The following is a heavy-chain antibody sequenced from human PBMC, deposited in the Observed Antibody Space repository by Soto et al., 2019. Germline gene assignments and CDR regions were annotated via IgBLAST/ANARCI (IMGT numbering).Heavy chain of an antibody. CDR1: GFTFSSYG. Sequence: GSLRLSCAASGFTFSSYGMHWVRQAPGKGLEWVAVISYDGSNKYYADSVKGRFTISRDNSKNTLYLQMNSLRAEDTAVYYCAKDRGSTSKRWFDPWGQGTLVTVSS. CDR2: ISYDGSNK. V-gene: IGHV3-30*18. D-gene: IGHD2-2*01. J-gene: IGHJ5*02. CDR3: AKDRGSTSKRWFDP.